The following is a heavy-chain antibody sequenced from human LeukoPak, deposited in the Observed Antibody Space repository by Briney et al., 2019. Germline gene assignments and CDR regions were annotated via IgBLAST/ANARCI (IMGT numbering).Heavy chain of an antibody. CDR2: ISYDGSNK. J-gene: IGHJ4*02. CDR1: GFTFSSYA. V-gene: IGHV3-30*04. D-gene: IGHD3-10*02. Sequence: GRSLRLSCAASGFTFSSYAMHWVRQAPGKGLEWVAVISYDGSNKYYADSVKGRFTISRDNSKKTLYLQMSSLRAEDTAVYYCARDPRMLFGELLPSHFDYWGQGTLVTVSS. CDR3: ARDPRMLFGELLPSHFDY.